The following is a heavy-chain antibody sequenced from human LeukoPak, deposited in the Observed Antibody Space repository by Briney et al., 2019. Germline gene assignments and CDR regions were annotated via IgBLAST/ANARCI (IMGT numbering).Heavy chain of an antibody. CDR2: IYGSGIT. V-gene: IGHV4-4*07. D-gene: IGHD6-19*01. CDR3: ARDTTVASGMQF. CDR1: GGSIISNY. J-gene: IGHJ4*02. Sequence: SETLSLTCTVSGGSIISNYWSWIRQSAGTGLEWIGRIYGSGITDYNPSLKSRVTMSLDTSKNQFSLRLESVTTADTAVYYCARDTTVASGMQFWGQGALVTVSS.